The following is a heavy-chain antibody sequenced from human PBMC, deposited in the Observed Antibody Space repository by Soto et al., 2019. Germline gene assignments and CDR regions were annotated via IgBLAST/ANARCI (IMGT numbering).Heavy chain of an antibody. CDR3: AKGWGTGTTQGRWFDP. CDR2: ISGSGGGT. J-gene: IGHJ5*02. Sequence: PGGSLRLSCAASGFTFSSYVMTWVRQAPGKGLEWVSNISGSGGGTYYADSVKGRFTISRDNSKNTLYLQMNSLRAEDTAIYYCAKGWGTGTTQGRWFDPWGQGTLVTVSS. V-gene: IGHV3-23*01. CDR1: GFTFSSYV. D-gene: IGHD1-1*01.